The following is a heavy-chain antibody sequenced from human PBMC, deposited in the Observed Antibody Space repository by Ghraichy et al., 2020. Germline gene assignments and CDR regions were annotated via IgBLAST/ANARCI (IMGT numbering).Heavy chain of an antibody. CDR2: TYYRSKWYH. CDR1: GDSVSSNSAA. V-gene: IGHV6-1*01. J-gene: IGHJ4*02. D-gene: IGHD4-23*01. Sequence: SQTLSLTCAISGDSVSSNSAAWNWIRQSPSRGLEWLGRTYYRSKWYHDYAVSVKSRIPINPDTSKNQFSLQLNSVTPEDTAVYCCARVFYGGNPHFDSWCQGTLVTVSS. CDR3: ARVFYGGNPHFDS.